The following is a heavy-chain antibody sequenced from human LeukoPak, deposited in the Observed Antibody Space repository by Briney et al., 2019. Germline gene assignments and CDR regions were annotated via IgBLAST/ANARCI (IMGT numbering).Heavy chain of an antibody. Sequence: SQTLSLTFAISGDSVSSNSAAWNWIRQSPSRGLEWLGRTYYRSKWYNDYALSVKIRISINTDTSKNQFYLQLNTVTHTDMAEYYCASSDNSGHLLAYWGQGTLVTVSS. V-gene: IGHV6-1*01. CDR1: GDSVSSNSAA. CDR2: TYYRSKWYN. D-gene: IGHD3-22*01. J-gene: IGHJ4*02. CDR3: ASSDNSGHLLAY.